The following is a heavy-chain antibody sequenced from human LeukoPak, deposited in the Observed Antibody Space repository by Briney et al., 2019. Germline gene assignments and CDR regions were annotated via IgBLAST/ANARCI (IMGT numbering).Heavy chain of an antibody. D-gene: IGHD1-26*01. CDR3: ATDDLSGSYYNYFDY. Sequence: ASVKVSCKASGGTFSSYAISWVRQAPGRGLEWMGGIIPIFGTANYAQKFQGRVTITADESTSTAYMELSSLRSEDTAVYYCATDDLSGSYYNYFDYWGQGTLVTASS. J-gene: IGHJ4*02. CDR2: IIPIFGTA. CDR1: GGTFSSYA. V-gene: IGHV1-69*01.